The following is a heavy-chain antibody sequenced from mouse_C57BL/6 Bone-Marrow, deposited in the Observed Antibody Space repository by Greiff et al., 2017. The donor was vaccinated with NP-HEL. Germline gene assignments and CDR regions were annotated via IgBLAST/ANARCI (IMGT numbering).Heavy chain of an antibody. Sequence: VMLVESGAELARPGASVKLSCKASGYTFTSYGISWVKQRTGQGLEWIGEIYPRSGNTYYNEKFKGKATLTADKSSSTAYMELRSLTSEDSAVYFCARGATVVALYAMDYWGQGTSVTVSS. D-gene: IGHD1-1*01. J-gene: IGHJ4*01. CDR1: GYTFTSYG. CDR3: ARGATVVALYAMDY. CDR2: IYPRSGNT. V-gene: IGHV1-81*01.